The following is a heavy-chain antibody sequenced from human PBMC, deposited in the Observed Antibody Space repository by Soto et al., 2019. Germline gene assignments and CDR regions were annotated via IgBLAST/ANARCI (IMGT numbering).Heavy chain of an antibody. J-gene: IGHJ5*02. CDR2: IIPIFGTA. V-gene: IGHV1-69*13. Sequence: ASVRVSCKASGGTFSSYAISWVRQAPGQGLEWMGGIIPIFGTANYAQKFQGRVTITADESTSTAYMELSSLRSEDTAVYYCARSKLGYCSSTSCSNWFDPWGQGTLVTVSS. CDR3: ARSKLGYCSSTSCSNWFDP. CDR1: GGTFSSYA. D-gene: IGHD2-2*01.